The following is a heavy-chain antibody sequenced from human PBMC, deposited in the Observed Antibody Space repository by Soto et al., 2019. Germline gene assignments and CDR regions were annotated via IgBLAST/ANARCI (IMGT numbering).Heavy chain of an antibody. J-gene: IGHJ4*02. CDR2: ISGSGGST. V-gene: IGHV3-23*01. Sequence: GGSLRLSCAASGFTFSSYAMSWVRQAPGKGLEWVSAISGSGGSTYYADSVKGRLTISRDNSKNTLYLQMNSLRAEDTAVYYCAKGNYYYDSSGSPPDYWGQGTLVTVSS. CDR3: AKGNYYYDSSGSPPDY. D-gene: IGHD3-22*01. CDR1: GFTFSSYA.